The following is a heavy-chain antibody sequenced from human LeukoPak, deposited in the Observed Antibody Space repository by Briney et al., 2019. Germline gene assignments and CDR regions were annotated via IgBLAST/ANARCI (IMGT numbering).Heavy chain of an antibody. Sequence: SETLSLTCTVSGGSISSYYWSWIRQPPGKGLEWIGYIYYSGSTNYNPPLKSRVTISVDTSKNQFSLKLSSVTAADTAVYYCARGSNDFWSGPYGMDVWGQGTTVTVSS. CDR2: IYYSGST. J-gene: IGHJ6*02. D-gene: IGHD3-3*01. V-gene: IGHV4-59*01. CDR1: GGSISSYY. CDR3: ARGSNDFWSGPYGMDV.